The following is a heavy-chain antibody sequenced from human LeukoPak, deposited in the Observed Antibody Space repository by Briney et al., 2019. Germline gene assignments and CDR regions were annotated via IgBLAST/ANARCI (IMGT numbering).Heavy chain of an antibody. CDR1: GFTVSSNY. V-gene: IGHV3-66*04. CDR3: ARLFGEGSYYYYYMDV. D-gene: IGHD3-10*02. J-gene: IGHJ6*03. Sequence: GGSLRLSCAASGFTVSSNYMSWVRQAPGKGLEWVSVLYSGGSTYYADSVKGRFIISRDNAKHSLYLQMNSLKAEDTAVYYCARLFGEGSYYYYYMDVWGKGTTVTVSS. CDR2: LYSGGST.